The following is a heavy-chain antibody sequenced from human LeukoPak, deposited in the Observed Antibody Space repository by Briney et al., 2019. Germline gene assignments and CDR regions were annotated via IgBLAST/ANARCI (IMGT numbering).Heavy chain of an antibody. V-gene: IGHV4-39*01. CDR2: MYYSGSL. CDR1: GGSISNNNYY. D-gene: IGHD2-2*01. CDR3: ARVIGYCSSTSCFGYFDY. Sequence: SETLSLTCTVSGGSISNNNYYWAWIRQPPGKGLEFIGSMYYSGSLYYNPSLQSRVTISVDTSKNQFSLRLGSVTAADTAVYYCARVIGYCSSTSCFGYFDYWGQGTLVTVSS. J-gene: IGHJ4*02.